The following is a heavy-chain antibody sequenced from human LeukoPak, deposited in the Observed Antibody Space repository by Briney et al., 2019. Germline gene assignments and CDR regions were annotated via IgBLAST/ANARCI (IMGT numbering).Heavy chain of an antibody. Sequence: ASVKVSCKASGYTFTSYGISWVRQAPGQGLEWMGWISAYNGNTNYAQKFQERVTITRDMSTSTAYMELSSLRSEDTAVYYCAARLSSSSWSDHDAFDIWGQGTMVTVSS. CDR1: GYTFTSYG. V-gene: IGHV1-18*01. J-gene: IGHJ3*02. D-gene: IGHD6-13*01. CDR3: AARLSSSSWSDHDAFDI. CDR2: ISAYNGNT.